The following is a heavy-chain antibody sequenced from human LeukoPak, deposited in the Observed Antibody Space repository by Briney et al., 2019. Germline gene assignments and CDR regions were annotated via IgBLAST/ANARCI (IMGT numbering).Heavy chain of an antibody. Sequence: GSLRLSCAASGFTFSNFAMSWVRRAPGKGLEWIGSIYFSGSTYYNPSLKSRVTISVDTSKNQFSLKLTSVTAADTAVYYCARKNNCSGGSCHSSSWFDPWGQGTLVTVSS. CDR1: GFTFSNFAM. J-gene: IGHJ5*02. V-gene: IGHV4-38-2*01. D-gene: IGHD2-15*01. CDR3: ARKNNCSGGSCHSSSWFDP. CDR2: IYFSGST.